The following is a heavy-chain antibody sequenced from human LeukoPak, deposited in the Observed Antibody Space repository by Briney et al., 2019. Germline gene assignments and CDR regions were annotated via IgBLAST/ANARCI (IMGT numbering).Heavy chain of an antibody. CDR3: ARSYNWNYYWFDP. CDR1: GGSISSYY. Sequence: SETLSLTCTVSGGSISSYYWSWIRQPPGKGLEWIGSIYTSGSTNYNPSLKSRVTISVDTSKNQFSLKLSSVTAADTAVYYCARSYNWNYYWFDPWGQGTLVTVSS. CDR2: IYTSGST. D-gene: IGHD1-7*01. V-gene: IGHV4-4*09. J-gene: IGHJ5*02.